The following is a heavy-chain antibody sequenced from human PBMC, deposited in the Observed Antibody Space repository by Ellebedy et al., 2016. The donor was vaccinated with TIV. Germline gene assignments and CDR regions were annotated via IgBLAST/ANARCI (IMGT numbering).Heavy chain of an antibody. D-gene: IGHD4-17*01. CDR3: ATDGSYGDYLSPRHAFTV. CDR1: GFSFSRYW. Sequence: GGSLRLSCAASGFSFSRYWMTWVRQAPGKGLEWVANIKQDESEKYYVDSVKGRFTISRDNAKNSVYLQLNSPRADDTAVYYCATDGSYGDYLSPRHAFTVWGQGTTVTVSS. J-gene: IGHJ3*01. CDR2: IKQDESEK. V-gene: IGHV3-7*01.